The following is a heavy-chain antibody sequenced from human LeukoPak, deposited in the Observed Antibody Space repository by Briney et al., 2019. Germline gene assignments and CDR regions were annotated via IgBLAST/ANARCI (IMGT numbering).Heavy chain of an antibody. V-gene: IGHV3-21*01. D-gene: IGHD6-25*01. J-gene: IGHJ6*03. CDR3: ARDGSGFYLYNYMDV. CDR2: ISTVSTYT. CDR1: GFTFTDYS. Sequence: GGSLRLSCAPSGFTFTDYSMNWVRQAPGKGLEWVASISTVSTYTFYADSVKGRFTISRDNVRNSLYLQMSSLGAEDTAMYYCARDGSGFYLYNYMDVWGKGTTVTVSS.